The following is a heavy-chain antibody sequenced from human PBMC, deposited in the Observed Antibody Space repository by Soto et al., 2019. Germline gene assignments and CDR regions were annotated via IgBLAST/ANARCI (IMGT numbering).Heavy chain of an antibody. V-gene: IGHV3-23*01. J-gene: IGHJ6*02. CDR2: MTGRGGSI. Sequence: GGSLRLSCAASGFPFSEYGMTWVRQAPGRGLEWVSAMTGRGGSIHYAESVRGRFIISRDNSKNTLYLQMDRLRAGDTSVYYCAKGVMHSTKGLDDWGQGTTQTVFS. CDR3: AKGVMHSTKGLDD. D-gene: IGHD2-8*01. CDR1: GFPFSEYG.